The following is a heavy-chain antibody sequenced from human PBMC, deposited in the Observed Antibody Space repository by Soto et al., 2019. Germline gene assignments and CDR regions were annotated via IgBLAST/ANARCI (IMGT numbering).Heavy chain of an antibody. V-gene: IGHV3-33*01. CDR2: IWYDGSNK. CDR1: GFTFSSYG. Sequence: GGSLRLSCAASGFTFSSYGMHWVRQAPGKGLEWVAVIWYDGSNKYYADSVKGRFTISRDNSKNTLYLQMNSLRAEDTAFYYCAGGGSIVVATRRLMDVWGKGTTXTVSS. D-gene: IGHD3-22*01. CDR3: AGGGSIVVATRRLMDV. J-gene: IGHJ6*03.